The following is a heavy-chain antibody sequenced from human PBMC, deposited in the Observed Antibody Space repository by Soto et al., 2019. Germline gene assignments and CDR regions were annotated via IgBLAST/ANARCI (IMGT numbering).Heavy chain of an antibody. D-gene: IGHD5-12*01. CDR3: AKDYLATLYSGYDWRDY. CDR1: GFTFSSYA. J-gene: IGHJ4*02. V-gene: IGHV3-23*01. Sequence: EVQLLESGGGLVQPGGSLRLSCAASGFTFSSYAMSWVRQAPGKGLEWVSAISGSGGSTDYADSVKGRFTISRDNAKNTLYLQMHSVRAEDTAVYYCAKDYLATLYSGYDWRDYWGQGTLVTVAA. CDR2: ISGSGGST.